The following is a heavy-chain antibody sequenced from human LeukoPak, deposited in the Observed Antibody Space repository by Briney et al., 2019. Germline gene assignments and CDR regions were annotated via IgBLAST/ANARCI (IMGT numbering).Heavy chain of an antibody. V-gene: IGHV4-31*03. CDR3: ARGPRGYFPDY. J-gene: IGHJ4*02. D-gene: IGHD3-22*01. CDR1: GGSISSGGYY. CDR2: IYYSGSN. Sequence: SETLSLTCTVSGGSISSGGYYWSWIRQHPGKGLEWIGYIYYSGSNYYNPSLKSRVTISVDTSKNQFSLKLSSVTAADTAVYYCARGPRGYFPDYWGQGTLVTVSS.